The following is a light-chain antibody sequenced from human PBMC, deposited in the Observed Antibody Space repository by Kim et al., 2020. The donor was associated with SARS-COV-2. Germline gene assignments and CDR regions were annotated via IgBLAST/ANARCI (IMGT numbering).Light chain of an antibody. V-gene: IGLV3-21*04. CDR1: NIGSKS. CDR2: YDS. CDR3: QVWDSSSDHHV. J-gene: IGLJ1*01. Sequence: APGKTAGITCGGNNIGSKSVHWYQQQPGQAPVLVIYYDSDRPSGIPERFSGSNSGNTATLTISRVEAGDEADYYCQVWDSSSDHHVFGTGTKVTVL.